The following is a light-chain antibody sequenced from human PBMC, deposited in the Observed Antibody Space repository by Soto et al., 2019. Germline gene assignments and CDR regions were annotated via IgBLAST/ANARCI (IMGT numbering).Light chain of an antibody. CDR2: DVS. CDR1: SSDVGAYNY. J-gene: IGLJ3*02. Sequence: QSVLTQPASVSGSPGQSITISCTGTSSDVGAYNYVSWYQQHQGNAPTLMIYDVSNRPSGVSNRFSGSKSGNTASLTISGLQAEDEADYYCSSYTTSTTWVFGAGTKLTVL. CDR3: SSYTTSTTWV. V-gene: IGLV2-14*01.